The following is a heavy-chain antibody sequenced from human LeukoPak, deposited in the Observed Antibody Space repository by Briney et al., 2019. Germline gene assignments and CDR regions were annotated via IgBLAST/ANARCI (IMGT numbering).Heavy chain of an antibody. Sequence: GGSLRLSCAASGFTFSSYEMNWVRQAPGKGLEWVSYISSSGSTIYYADSVKGRFTISRDNAKNSLYLQMSSLRAEDTAVYYCAELGITMIGGVWGKGTTDTISS. V-gene: IGHV3-48*03. CDR3: AELGITMIGGV. CDR1: GFTFSSYE. J-gene: IGHJ6*04. D-gene: IGHD3-10*02. CDR2: ISSSGSTI.